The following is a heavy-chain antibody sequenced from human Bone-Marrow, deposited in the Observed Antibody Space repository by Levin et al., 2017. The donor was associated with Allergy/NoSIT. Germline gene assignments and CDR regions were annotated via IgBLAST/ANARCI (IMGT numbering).Heavy chain of an antibody. CDR3: ARQNIVTTTSGQVAYYGMDV. J-gene: IGHJ6*02. Sequence: GESLKISCKASGYNFANYWIAWVRQIPGEGLEWMGITHPGDSDTTYSPSFQGQVTISADMSINTAYLQWSSLRASDSAIYFCARQNIVTTTSGQVAYYGMDVWGQGTTVTVSS. CDR2: THPGDSDT. D-gene: IGHD3-9*01. V-gene: IGHV5-51*01. CDR1: GYNFANYW.